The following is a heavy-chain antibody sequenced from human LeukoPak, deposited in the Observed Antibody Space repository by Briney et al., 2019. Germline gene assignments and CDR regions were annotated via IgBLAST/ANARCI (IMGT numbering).Heavy chain of an antibody. Sequence: SETLSLTCTVSSGSISSYYWSWIRQPPGKGLEWVGYIYYSGSTNYNPSLKSRVTISVDTSKNQFSLKLSSVTAADTAVYYCARYRNDRGRRSNWFDPWGQGTLVTVSS. V-gene: IGHV4-59*01. D-gene: IGHD1-1*01. J-gene: IGHJ5*02. CDR3: ARYRNDRGRRSNWFDP. CDR1: SGSISSYY. CDR2: IYYSGST.